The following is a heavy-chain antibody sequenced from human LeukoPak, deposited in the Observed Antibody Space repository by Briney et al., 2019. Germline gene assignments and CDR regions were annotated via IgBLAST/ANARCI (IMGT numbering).Heavy chain of an antibody. J-gene: IGHJ4*02. D-gene: IGHD3-10*01. Sequence: PSQTLSLTCTVSGGSISSGGYYWSWIRQHPGKGLEWIGYIYYSGSTYYNPSLKSRVTISVDTSKNQFSLKLSSVTAADTAVYYCARRARWGSTGIDYWGQGTLVTVSS. CDR1: GGSISSGGYY. CDR3: ARRARWGSTGIDY. CDR2: IYYSGST. V-gene: IGHV4-31*03.